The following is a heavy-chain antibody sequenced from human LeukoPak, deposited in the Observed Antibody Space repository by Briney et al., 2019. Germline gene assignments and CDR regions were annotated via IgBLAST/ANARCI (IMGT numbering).Heavy chain of an antibody. J-gene: IGHJ4*02. D-gene: IGHD5-24*01. CDR2: IYHSGSN. V-gene: IGHV4-38-2*01. CDR1: GYSISSGYY. CDR3: ARRDGYNGEFDY. Sequence: PSETLPLTCAVSGYSISSGYYWAWIRQPPGKGLEWIGSIYHSGSNYYNPSLKSRVTISIDTSKNQFSLKLTSVTAADTAVYYCARRDGYNGEFDYWGQGTLVTVSS.